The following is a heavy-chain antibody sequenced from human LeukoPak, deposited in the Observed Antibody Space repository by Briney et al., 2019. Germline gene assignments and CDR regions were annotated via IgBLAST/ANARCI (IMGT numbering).Heavy chain of an antibody. CDR3: ARDQPYDYGDYVGWFAYYFDY. V-gene: IGHV3-30-3*01. CDR2: ISYDGSNK. J-gene: IGHJ4*02. D-gene: IGHD4-17*01. Sequence: PGRSLRLSCAASGFTFSSYAMHWVRQAPGKGLEWVAVISYDGSNKYCADSVKGRFTISRDNSKNTLYLQMNSLRAEDTAVYYCARDQPYDYGDYVGWFAYYFDYWGQGTLVTVSS. CDR1: GFTFSSYA.